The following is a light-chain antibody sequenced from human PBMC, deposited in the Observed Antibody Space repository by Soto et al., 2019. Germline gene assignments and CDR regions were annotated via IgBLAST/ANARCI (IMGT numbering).Light chain of an antibody. V-gene: IGLV1-36*01. CDR2: YND. CDR3: AAWDDTLRGVV. Sequence: QSVLTQPPSLSDGPGQRVTISCSGSTSNIGNDAANWYQQVPGKAPKVLIYYNDRVASGVSARFSGSTSGSSAFLAISGLQPEDEADYFCAAWDDTLRGVVFGGGTKLTVL. J-gene: IGLJ3*02. CDR1: TSNIGNDA.